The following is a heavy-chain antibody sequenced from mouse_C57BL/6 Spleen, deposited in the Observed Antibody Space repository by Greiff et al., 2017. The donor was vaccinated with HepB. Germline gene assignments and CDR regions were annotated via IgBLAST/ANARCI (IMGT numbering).Heavy chain of an antibody. CDR3: ARGQLRLYAMDY. Sequence: VQLQQPGAELVRPGTSVKLSCKASGYTFTSYWMHWVKQRPGQGLEWIGVIDPSDSYTNYNQKFKGKATLTVDTSSSTAYMQLSSLTSEDSAVYYCARGQLRLYAMDYWGQGTSVTVSS. J-gene: IGHJ4*01. CDR2: IDPSDSYT. D-gene: IGHD3-2*02. V-gene: IGHV1-59*01. CDR1: GYTFTSYW.